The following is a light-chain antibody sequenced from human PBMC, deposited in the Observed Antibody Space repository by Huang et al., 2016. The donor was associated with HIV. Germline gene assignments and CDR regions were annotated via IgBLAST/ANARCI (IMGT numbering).Light chain of an antibody. J-gene: IGKJ1*01. Sequence: AIQMTQSPASLSASVGDRVTITCRASQDIGNALGWYQQRLGKAPKLLVSYTSHLQSGVPSRFTGSGSATHFTLTISGLQPEDFAVYYCLQDHIYPWTFGQGTKVEI. V-gene: IGKV1-6*01. CDR3: LQDHIYPWT. CDR2: YTS. CDR1: QDIGNA.